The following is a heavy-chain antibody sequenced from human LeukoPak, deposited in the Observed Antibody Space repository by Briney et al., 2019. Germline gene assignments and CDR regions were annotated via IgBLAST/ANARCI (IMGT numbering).Heavy chain of an antibody. CDR1: GYTFSDYT. CDR2: INAGNGNT. CDR3: ARTWSTVTAEYFQL. Sequence: ASVKVSCKASGYTFSDYTMHWVRQAPGQRLEWMGWINAGNGNTKYSQEFQGRVTITRDTSATTVYMELSSLTSEDTAVYFCARTWSTVTAEYFQLWGQGTLVTVSS. V-gene: IGHV1-3*01. D-gene: IGHD4-17*01. J-gene: IGHJ1*01.